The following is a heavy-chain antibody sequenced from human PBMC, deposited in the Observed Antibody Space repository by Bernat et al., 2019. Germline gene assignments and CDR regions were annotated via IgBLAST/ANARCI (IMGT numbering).Heavy chain of an antibody. V-gene: IGHV3-66*01. CDR1: GFTVSSNY. Sequence: EVQLVESGGGLVQPGGSLRLSCAASGFTVSSNYMSWVRQAPGKGLEWVSVIYSGGSTYYADSVKGGFTMSRDNSKNTLYLQMHSLRAEETAVYYCARDQGDGYNYGYYYGMDVWGQGTTVTVSS. CDR3: ARDQGDGYNYGYYYGMDV. J-gene: IGHJ6*02. CDR2: IYSGGST. D-gene: IGHD5-24*01.